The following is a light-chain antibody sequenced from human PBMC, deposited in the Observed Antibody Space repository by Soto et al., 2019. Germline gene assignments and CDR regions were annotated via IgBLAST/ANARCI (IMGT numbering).Light chain of an antibody. V-gene: IGKV1-39*01. J-gene: IGKJ4*01. CDR3: QQSFSPLLT. CDR2: GAS. Sequence: DIQMTQSPSSVSASVGDRVTITCRASQTLSNYLTWFQQKPGKAPKVLIYGASTLQSGVPSRFSGSGSGAEFTLTISNLQPEDSATYYCQQSFSPLLTFGGGTKWIS. CDR1: QTLSNY.